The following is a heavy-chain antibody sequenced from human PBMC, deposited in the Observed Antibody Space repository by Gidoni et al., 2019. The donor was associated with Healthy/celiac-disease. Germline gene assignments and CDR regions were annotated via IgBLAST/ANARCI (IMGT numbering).Heavy chain of an antibody. CDR1: GGTFSSYA. J-gene: IGHJ5*02. Sequence: QVQLVQSGAEVKKPGSSVKVSCTASGGTFSSYAISWVRQAPGKGLAWMGGIIPIFDTANYAQKFQGRVTITADESTSTAYMELSSLRSEDTAVYYCARVPDAMGDYTITWGQGTLVTVSS. V-gene: IGHV1-69*01. D-gene: IGHD4-4*01. CDR3: ARVPDAMGDYTIT. CDR2: IIPIFDTA.